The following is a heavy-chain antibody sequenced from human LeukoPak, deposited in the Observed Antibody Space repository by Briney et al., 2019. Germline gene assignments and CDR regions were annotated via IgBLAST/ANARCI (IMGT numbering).Heavy chain of an antibody. Sequence: ASETLSLTCTVSGGSISGYYWHWIRQSPGMGLEWIGYINYSGTTDCNPSLKSRVTISVDTSKNQFSLNLRSATAADTAVYYCAREYSSFEYWGQGILVTVSS. CDR1: GGSISGYY. CDR2: INYSGTT. D-gene: IGHD5-18*01. J-gene: IGHJ4*02. V-gene: IGHV4-59*01. CDR3: AREYSSFEY.